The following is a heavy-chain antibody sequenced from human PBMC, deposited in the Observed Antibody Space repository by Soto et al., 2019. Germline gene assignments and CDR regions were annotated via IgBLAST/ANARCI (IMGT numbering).Heavy chain of an antibody. D-gene: IGHD5-18*01. CDR2: IIPIFGTA. CDR3: ALKAYSYGDYYFDY. V-gene: IGHV1-69*13. Sequence: SVKVSCKASGGTFSSYAISWVRQAPGQGLEWMGGIIPIFGTANYAQKFQGRVTITADESTSTAYMELSSLRSEDTAVYYCALKAYSYGDYYFDYWGQGTLVTVSS. CDR1: GGTFSSYA. J-gene: IGHJ4*02.